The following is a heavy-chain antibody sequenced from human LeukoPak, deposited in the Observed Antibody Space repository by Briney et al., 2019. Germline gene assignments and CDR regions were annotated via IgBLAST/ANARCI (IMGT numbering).Heavy chain of an antibody. CDR2: ISSSGSYI. Sequence: GGSLRLSCAASGFTFSSYGMHWVRQAPGKWLEWLSSISSSGSYIYYADSVKGRFTISRDNAKNSLYLQMNSLRAEDTAVYYCARATGFYGYWGQGTLVTVSS. CDR3: ARATGFYGY. CDR1: GFTFSSYG. J-gene: IGHJ4*02. D-gene: IGHD4-17*01. V-gene: IGHV3-21*01.